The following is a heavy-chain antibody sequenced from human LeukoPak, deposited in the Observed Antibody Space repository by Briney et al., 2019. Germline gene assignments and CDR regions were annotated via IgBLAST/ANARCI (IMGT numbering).Heavy chain of an antibody. CDR3: VRGVVRGYYDSSGYYCFY. D-gene: IGHD3-22*01. CDR1: GFTFDDYA. V-gene: IGHV3-9*01. J-gene: IGHJ4*02. CDR2: ISWNIGSI. Sequence: GRSLRLSCAASGFTFDDYAMHCVRHAPGKGLEWLSGISWNIGSIGYADSVKGRFTISRDNSKNTLDLQMNSLRAEDTAVYYCVRGVVRGYYDSSGYYCFYWGQGTLVTVSS.